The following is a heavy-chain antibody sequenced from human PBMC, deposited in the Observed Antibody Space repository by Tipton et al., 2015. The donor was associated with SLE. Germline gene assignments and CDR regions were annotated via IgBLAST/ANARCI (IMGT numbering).Heavy chain of an antibody. V-gene: IGHV3-53*05. CDR1: GFSVRSSS. D-gene: IGHD1-26*01. CDR2: IFSSDGT. CDR3: AREGYSYGLDY. Sequence: SLRLSCAASGFSVRSSSMTWVRQAPGKGLEWVSVIFSSDGTYYADSVKGRFTISRDNSKNTLYLQMNTLRSEDTAVYFCAREGYSYGLDYWGQGTLVTVSS. J-gene: IGHJ4*02.